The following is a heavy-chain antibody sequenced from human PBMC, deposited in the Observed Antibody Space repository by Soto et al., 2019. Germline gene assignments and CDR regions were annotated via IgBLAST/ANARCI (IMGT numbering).Heavy chain of an antibody. CDR3: ARGRYGDY. Sequence: QVHLVQSGAEVKKPGASVKVSCKASGYTFTSYGITWVRQAPGQGLEWMGWISAHNGNTDYAQKLQGRVSVTRDTSTSTAYMELRSLRSDDKAVYYCARGRYGDYWGQGALVTVSS. V-gene: IGHV1-18*01. D-gene: IGHD1-1*01. CDR2: ISAHNGNT. J-gene: IGHJ4*02. CDR1: GYTFTSYG.